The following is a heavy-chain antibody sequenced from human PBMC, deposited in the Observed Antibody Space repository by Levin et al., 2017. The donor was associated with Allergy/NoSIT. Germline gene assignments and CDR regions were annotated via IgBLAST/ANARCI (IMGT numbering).Heavy chain of an antibody. V-gene: IGHV3-33*01. CDR1: GFTFSSYG. CDR3: ARTQSGDYFDY. D-gene: IGHD4-17*01. J-gene: IGHJ4*02. CDR2: IWYDGSNK. Sequence: PGGSLRLSCAASGFTFSSYGMHWVRQAPGKGLEWVAVIWYDGSNKYYADSVKGRFTISRDNSKNTLYLQMNSLRAEDTAVYYCARTQSGDYFDYWGQGTLVTVSS.